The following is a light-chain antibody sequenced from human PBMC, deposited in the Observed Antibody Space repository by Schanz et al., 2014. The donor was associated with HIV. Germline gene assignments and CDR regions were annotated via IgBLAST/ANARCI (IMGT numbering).Light chain of an antibody. CDR3: HQYYSSPQT. Sequence: EIVLTQSPGTLSLSPGGRATLSCGASQRLSSSYLAWYQQKRDQPPRLVIYATSTRAAGIPDRFSGTGSGTDFTLTISSLQAEDVAVYYCHQYYSSPQTFGQGTKLDIK. CDR2: ATS. CDR1: QRLSSSY. V-gene: IGKV3-20*01. J-gene: IGKJ2*01.